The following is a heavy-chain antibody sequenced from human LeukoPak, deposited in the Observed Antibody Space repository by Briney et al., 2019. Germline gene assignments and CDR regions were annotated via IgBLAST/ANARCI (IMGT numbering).Heavy chain of an antibody. Sequence: GGSLRLSCAAPGFTFSSYWMSWVRQAPGKGLEWVANIKQDGSEKYYVDSVKGRFTISRDNAKNSLYLQMNSLRAEDTALYYCAKDSGPYYYGSGSYEDYWGQGTLVTVSS. J-gene: IGHJ4*02. CDR1: GFTFSSYW. CDR2: IKQDGSEK. D-gene: IGHD3-10*01. V-gene: IGHV3-7*03. CDR3: AKDSGPYYYGSGSYEDY.